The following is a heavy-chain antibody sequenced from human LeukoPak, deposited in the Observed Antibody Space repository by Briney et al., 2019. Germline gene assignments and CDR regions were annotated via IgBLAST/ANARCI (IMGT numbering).Heavy chain of an antibody. CDR1: GGSFSGYY. CDR3: ARGHSDYYDSSGYTFDY. CDR2: INHSGST. Sequence: SETLSLTCAVYGGSFSGYYWGWIRQPPGKGLEWIGEINHSGSTNYNPSLKSRVTISVDTSKNQFSLKLSSVTAADTAVYYCARGHSDYYDSSGYTFDYWGQGTLVTVSS. V-gene: IGHV4-34*01. J-gene: IGHJ4*02. D-gene: IGHD3-22*01.